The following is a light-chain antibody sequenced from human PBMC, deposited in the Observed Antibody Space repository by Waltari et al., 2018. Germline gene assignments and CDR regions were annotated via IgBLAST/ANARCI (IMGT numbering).Light chain of an antibody. CDR3: QQRHSYPIT. CDR2: TAS. Sequence: DIQLTQSPSFLSASVGDRVTITCRSSQGISSPLAWYQQKAGKAPQLLIHTASTVQGGVPSRFSGSGSGTDFTLTISSLQPEDFATYYCQQRHSYPITFGQGTRLDIK. J-gene: IGKJ5*01. CDR1: QGISSP. V-gene: IGKV1-9*01.